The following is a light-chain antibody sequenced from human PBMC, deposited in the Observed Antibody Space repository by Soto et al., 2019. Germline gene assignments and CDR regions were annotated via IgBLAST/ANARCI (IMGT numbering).Light chain of an antibody. Sequence: EIVFTQSPGTLSLSPGERATLSFRSSQSVSSSYLAWYQQKPGQAPRLLIYGASSRATGIPDRFSGSGSGTDFTLTISRLEPEDFAVYYCQQYGSSPITFGQGTLLEI. CDR1: QSVSSSY. V-gene: IGKV3-20*01. CDR2: GAS. CDR3: QQYGSSPIT. J-gene: IGKJ5*01.